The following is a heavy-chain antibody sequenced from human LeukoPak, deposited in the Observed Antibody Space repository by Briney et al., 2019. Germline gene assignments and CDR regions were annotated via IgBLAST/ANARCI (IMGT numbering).Heavy chain of an antibody. V-gene: IGHV3-30-3*01. J-gene: IGHJ4*02. CDR3: ARLVGWNYDY. Sequence: GGSLRLSCAASGFTFSTYAMHWVRQAPGKGLDWVADISYDGSSRSYADSVRGRFIISRDNSKSTLYVEMNSLRAEDTAVYYCARLVGWNYDYWGQGTLVTVS. CDR2: ISYDGSSR. D-gene: IGHD1-1*01. CDR1: GFTFSTYA.